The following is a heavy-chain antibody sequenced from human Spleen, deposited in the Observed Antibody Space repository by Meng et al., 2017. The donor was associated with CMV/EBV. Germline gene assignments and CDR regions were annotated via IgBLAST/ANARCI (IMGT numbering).Heavy chain of an antibody. CDR2: IKRDGSEE. CDR1: EFTVSRYY. Sequence: GGSLRLSCAASEFTVSRYYMSWVRRAPGKGLEWVAIIKRDGSEEYYVDAVKGRFTISRDNAKNSLYLQMNSLRAEDTAVYYCARGRRYNFGSPRGEIDFWGQGTQVTVSS. V-gene: IGHV3-7*01. J-gene: IGHJ4*02. D-gene: IGHD5-18*01. CDR3: ARGRRYNFGSPRGEIDF.